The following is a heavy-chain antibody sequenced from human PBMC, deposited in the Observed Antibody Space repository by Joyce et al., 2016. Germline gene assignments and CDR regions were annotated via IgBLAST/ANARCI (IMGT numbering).Heavy chain of an antibody. V-gene: IGHV3-30*03. CDR3: ARALGWDSNSCHDY. CDR1: GFTFSNYG. CDR2: ISYDGSNK. D-gene: IGHD6-13*01. Sequence: QVQLVESGGGVVQPGRSLRLSCAASGFTFSNYGMHWVRQAPGKGLEWGAVISYDGSNKCYVDSVKGRFTISRDNSKNTLYLQMNSLRPEDTAVYYCARALGWDSNSCHDYWGQGTLVTVSS. J-gene: IGHJ4*02.